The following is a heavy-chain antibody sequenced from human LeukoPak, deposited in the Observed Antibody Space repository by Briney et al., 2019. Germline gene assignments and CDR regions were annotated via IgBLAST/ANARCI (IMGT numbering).Heavy chain of an antibody. V-gene: IGHV1-2*06. CDR1: GYTFTGYY. J-gene: IGHJ6*04. CDR2: INPNSGGT. Sequence: GASVKVSCKASGYTFTGYYMHWVRQAPGQGLEWMGRINPNSGGTNYAQKFQGRVTMTRDTSISTAYMELSRLRSEDTAVYYCAREASAAAKMDVWGKGTTVTVSS. CDR3: AREASAAAKMDV. D-gene: IGHD6-13*01.